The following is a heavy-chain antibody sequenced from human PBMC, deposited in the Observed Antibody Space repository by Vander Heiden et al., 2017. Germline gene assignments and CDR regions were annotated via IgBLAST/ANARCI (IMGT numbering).Heavy chain of an antibody. CDR3: ARDRGYYDFWSGNNWFDP. J-gene: IGHJ5*02. CDR1: GYTFTTYY. D-gene: IGHD3-3*01. CDR2: INPSGGSA. Sequence: QVHLVQSGAEVKKPGASVTVSCKASGYTFTTYYIHWVRQAPGQGPEWMGIINPSGGSANYAQKFQGRLTMSRDTSASTVYMYLSSLRPEDTAVYYCARDRGYYDFWSGNNWFDPWGQGTLVTVSS. V-gene: IGHV1-46*01.